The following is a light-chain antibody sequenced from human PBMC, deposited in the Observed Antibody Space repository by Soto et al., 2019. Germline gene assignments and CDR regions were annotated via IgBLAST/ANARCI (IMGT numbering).Light chain of an antibody. CDR2: ATS. CDR1: QGIAPY. V-gene: IGKV1-27*01. Sequence: DVQMTQSPSSLSAFVGDRVTITCRASQGIAPYLAWFQQKPGKVPKLLIYATSTLQSGVPSRFSGSGSGTDFTLTINSLQPEDVGTYYGKNYTSALLTFAGGTKVDIK. J-gene: IGKJ4*01. CDR3: KNYTSALLT.